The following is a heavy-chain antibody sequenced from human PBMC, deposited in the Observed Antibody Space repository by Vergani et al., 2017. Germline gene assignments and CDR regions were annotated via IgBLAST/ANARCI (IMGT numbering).Heavy chain of an antibody. CDR3: AKANPRNSGYDYLYYYHAMDV. V-gene: IGHV3-23*04. Sequence: EVHLVESGGVVVQPGGSLRLSCAASGFTFNHYAMNWVRQAPGKGLEWVSGISGSGGGTYYAGSVKGRFTISRDSSKNTLYLQMNSLSAGDTAVYYCAKANPRNSGYDYLYYYHAMDVWGQGTTVTVSS. CDR1: GFTFNHYA. D-gene: IGHD5-12*01. CDR2: ISGSGGGT. J-gene: IGHJ6*02.